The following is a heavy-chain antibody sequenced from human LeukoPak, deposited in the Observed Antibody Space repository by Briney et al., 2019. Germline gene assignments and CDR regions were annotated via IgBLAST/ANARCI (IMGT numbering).Heavy chain of an antibody. CDR1: GFTFSSYW. J-gene: IGHJ4*02. CDR3: ARDPYYDSSGYYGY. D-gene: IGHD3-22*01. V-gene: IGHV3-74*01. CDR2: INSDASST. Sequence: GGSLRLSCAASGFTFSSYWRHWVRQAPGKGLVWISRINSDASSTSYADSVKGRFTISRDNAKNTLYLQMNSLRAEDTAVYYCARDPYYDSSGYYGYWGQGTMVTVSS.